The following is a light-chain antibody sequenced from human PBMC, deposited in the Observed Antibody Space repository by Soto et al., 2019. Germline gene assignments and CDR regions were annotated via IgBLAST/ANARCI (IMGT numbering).Light chain of an antibody. Sequence: QSALTQPASVSGSPGQSITISCTGTSSDVGGYNYVSWYQHHPGKAPKLMIYDVSNRPSGVSNRFSGSKSGNTASLTISGLPAEDEADYYCSSYTSSSTLYVFGTGTKVTVL. V-gene: IGLV2-14*03. CDR1: SSDVGGYNY. CDR3: SSYTSSSTLYV. CDR2: DVS. J-gene: IGLJ1*01.